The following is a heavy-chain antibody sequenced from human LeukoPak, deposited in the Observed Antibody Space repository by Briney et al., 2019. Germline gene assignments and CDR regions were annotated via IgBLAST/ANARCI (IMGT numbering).Heavy chain of an antibody. CDR1: GFSFNSYV. CDR3: ARGGGSFDY. CDR2: ISYDKSNK. Sequence: GGSLRLSCAASGFSFNSYVMHWVRQALGKGLEWVAVISYDKSNKYYADSVKGRFTISRDNSKNTLYLQMNSLGADDTAVYYCARGGGSFDYWGQGTLVTVSS. D-gene: IGHD4-23*01. V-gene: IGHV3-30*04. J-gene: IGHJ4*02.